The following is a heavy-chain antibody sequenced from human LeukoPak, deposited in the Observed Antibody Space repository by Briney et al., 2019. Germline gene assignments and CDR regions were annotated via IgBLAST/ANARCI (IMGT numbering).Heavy chain of an antibody. V-gene: IGHV3-30-3*01. Sequence: GGSLRLSCAASGFTLSTYAMYWVRQAPGKGLEWVAVISKDGSDKYYPGSVRGRFTISRDNSKNTIYLQMDSLRAEDTAIYYCARDYWWNYDYWGQGTLVTVSS. CDR1: GFTLSTYA. CDR3: ARDYWWNYDY. J-gene: IGHJ4*02. D-gene: IGHD1-7*01. CDR2: ISKDGSDK.